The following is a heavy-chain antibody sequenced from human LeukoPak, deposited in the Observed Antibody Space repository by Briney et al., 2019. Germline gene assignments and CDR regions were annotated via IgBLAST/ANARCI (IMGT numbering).Heavy chain of an antibody. V-gene: IGHV3-23*01. CDR3: ARDLTGDRGDAFDI. J-gene: IGHJ3*02. Sequence: GGTLRLSCAASGFTFSSYGMSWVRQAPGKGLEWVSAISGSGGSTYYADSVKGRFTISRDNAKNSLHLQMNSLRAEDTAVYYCARDLTGDRGDAFDIWGQGTMVTVSS. CDR2: ISGSGGST. CDR1: GFTFSSYG. D-gene: IGHD7-27*01.